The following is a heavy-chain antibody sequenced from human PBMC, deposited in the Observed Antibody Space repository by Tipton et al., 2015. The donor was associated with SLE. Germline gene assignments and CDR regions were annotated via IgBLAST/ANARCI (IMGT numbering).Heavy chain of an antibody. D-gene: IGHD2-21*02. J-gene: IGHJ6*02. CDR1: GGSISSSSFY. CDR3: ARVVTVGAAHYYDIDV. V-gene: IGHV4-39*07. Sequence: TLSLTCTVSGGSISSSSFYWGWIRQPPGKGLEWIGSFYDSGTTHYNPSLKSRVTMSVDTSKTQFSLKLGSLTAADTAVYYCARVVTVGAAHYYDIDVWGQGTRVTVSS. CDR2: FYDSGTT.